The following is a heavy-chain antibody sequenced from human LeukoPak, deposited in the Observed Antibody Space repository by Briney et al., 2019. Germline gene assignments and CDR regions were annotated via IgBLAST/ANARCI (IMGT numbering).Heavy chain of an antibody. D-gene: IGHD6-19*01. CDR1: GFTFSSYS. Sequence: PGGSLRLSCAASGFTFSSYSMNWVRQAPGKGLEWVSSISSSSSYIYYADSVKGRFTISRDNAKNSLYLQMNSLRAEDTAVYYCAKGRISSGWYGDYWGQGTLVTVSS. V-gene: IGHV3-21*01. CDR3: AKGRISSGWYGDY. J-gene: IGHJ4*02. CDR2: ISSSSSYI.